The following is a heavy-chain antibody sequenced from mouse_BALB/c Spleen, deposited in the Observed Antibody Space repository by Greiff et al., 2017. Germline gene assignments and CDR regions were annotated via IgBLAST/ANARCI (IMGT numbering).Heavy chain of an antibody. V-gene: IGHV1-31*01. Sequence: EVQLVESGPELVKPGASVKISCKASGYSFTGYYMHWVKQSHVKSLEWIGRINPYNGATSYNQNFKDKASLTVDKSSSTAYMELHSLTSEDSAVYYCAREKDDYGGFAYWGQGTLVTVSA. CDR3: AREKDDYGGFAY. D-gene: IGHD2-4*01. CDR2: INPYNGAT. CDR1: GYSFTGYY. J-gene: IGHJ3*01.